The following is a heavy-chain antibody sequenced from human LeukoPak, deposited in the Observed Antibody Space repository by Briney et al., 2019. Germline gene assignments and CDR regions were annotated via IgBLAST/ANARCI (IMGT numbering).Heavy chain of an antibody. CDR3: ARASYYGSGSYYNSDAFDI. J-gene: IGHJ3*02. CDR2: INPNSGGT. D-gene: IGHD3-10*01. CDR1: GYTFTGYY. Sequence: ASVKVSCKASGYTFTGYYMHWVRQAPGQGLEWMGWINPNSGGTNYEQKFQGRVTMTRDTSISTAYMELSRLRSDDTAVYYCARASYYGSGSYYNSDAFDIWGQGTMVTVSS. V-gene: IGHV1-2*02.